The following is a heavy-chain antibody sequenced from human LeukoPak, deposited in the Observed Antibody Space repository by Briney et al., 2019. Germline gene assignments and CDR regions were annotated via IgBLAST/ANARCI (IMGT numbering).Heavy chain of an antibody. D-gene: IGHD3-10*01. CDR1: GFTVSGNF. J-gene: IGHJ4*02. V-gene: IGHV3-7*01. CDR2: IRQDGSEK. Sequence: GGSLRLSCAASGFTVSGNFMSWVRQAPGKGLEWVANIRQDGSEKYYVDSVKGRFTISRDIAKKSLYLQMNSLRAEDTAVYYCARLSAMVRGPEDIYYFEYWGQGTLVTVSS. CDR3: ARLSAMVRGPEDIYYFEY.